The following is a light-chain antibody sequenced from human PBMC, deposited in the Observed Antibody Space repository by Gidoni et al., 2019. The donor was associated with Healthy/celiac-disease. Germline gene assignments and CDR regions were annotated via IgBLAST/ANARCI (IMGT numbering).Light chain of an antibody. CDR1: NIGSKN. J-gene: IGLJ2*01. CDR2: RDS. CDR3: QVWDSSGGV. V-gene: IGLV3-9*01. Sequence: SYELTQPPSVSVALGQTARIPCGGNNIGSKNVHWYQKKPGQAPVLVIYRDSNRPSGIPGRFSGSNSGNTATLTISRAQAGDEADYYCQVWDSSGGVFGGGTKLTVL.